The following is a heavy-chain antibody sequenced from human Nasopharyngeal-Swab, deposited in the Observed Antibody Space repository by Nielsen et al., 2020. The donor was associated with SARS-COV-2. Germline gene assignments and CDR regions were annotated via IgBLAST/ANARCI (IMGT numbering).Heavy chain of an antibody. J-gene: IGHJ6*02. D-gene: IGHD3-16*02. CDR3: AREGGGVIRGGYYGMDV. Sequence: SETLSLTCTVSGGSISTSSYYWGWIRQPPGKGLQWIGSIYYSASTYYNPSLKSRVTISRDTSKNQFSLKLSSVTAADTAVYCCAREGGGVIRGGYYGMDVWGQGTTVTVSS. CDR2: IYYSAST. CDR1: GGSISTSSYY. V-gene: IGHV4-39*02.